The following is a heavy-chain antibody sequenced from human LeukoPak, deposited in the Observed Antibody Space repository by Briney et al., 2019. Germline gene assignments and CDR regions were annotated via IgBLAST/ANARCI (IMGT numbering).Heavy chain of an antibody. V-gene: IGHV1-2*02. CDR3: ARDTNIPESETFHY. Sequence: ASVKVSCKASGYTFSDFYIHWVRQAPGQGPEWMGWTNPNIGSTNSAQRFQGRLTMTRDTSISTAYMELSGLRSDDTAVYYCARDTNIPESETFHYWGQGTLVTVSS. J-gene: IGHJ4*02. CDR1: GYTFSDFY. D-gene: IGHD2-2*02. CDR2: TNPNIGST.